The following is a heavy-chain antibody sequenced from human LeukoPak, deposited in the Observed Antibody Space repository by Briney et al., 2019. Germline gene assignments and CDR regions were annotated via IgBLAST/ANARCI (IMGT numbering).Heavy chain of an antibody. CDR1: GFTFTDYG. CDR2: IRSDGSNE. D-gene: IGHD1/OR15-1a*01. Sequence: GGSLRLSCAASGFTFTDYGLHWARQAPGKGLEWVAFIRSDGSNEFYADSAKGRFFISRDNSKNALYLQMNSLRTEDTAVYYCVKDQPVCNKWGQGALVTVSS. CDR3: VKDQPVCNK. V-gene: IGHV3-30*02. J-gene: IGHJ4*02.